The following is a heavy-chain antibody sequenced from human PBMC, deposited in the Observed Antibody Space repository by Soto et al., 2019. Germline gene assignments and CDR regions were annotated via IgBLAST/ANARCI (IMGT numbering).Heavy chain of an antibody. CDR2: IYTSGST. D-gene: IGHD3-22*01. Sequence: PSETLSLTCTVSGGSISSYYWSWIRQPAGKGLEWIGRIYTSGSTNYNPSLKSRFTMSVDTSKNQFSLKLSSVTAADTAVYYCARVLGRAFTTHDAFDIWGQGTMVTVSS. J-gene: IGHJ3*02. CDR1: GGSISSYY. CDR3: ARVLGRAFTTHDAFDI. V-gene: IGHV4-4*07.